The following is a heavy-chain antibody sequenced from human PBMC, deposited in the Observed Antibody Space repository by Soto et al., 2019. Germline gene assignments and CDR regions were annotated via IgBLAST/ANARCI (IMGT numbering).Heavy chain of an antibody. D-gene: IGHD3-22*01. J-gene: IGHJ6*02. V-gene: IGHV4-34*01. CDR3: ARGFAYYDSSGPNSDYYYYGMDV. Sequence: PSETLSLTCAVYGGSFSGYYWSWIRQPPGKGLEWIGEINHSGSTNYNPSIKSRVTISVDTSKNQFSLKLSSVTAADTAVYYCARGFAYYDSSGPNSDYYYYGMDVWGQGTTVTVSS. CDR1: GGSFSGYY. CDR2: INHSGST.